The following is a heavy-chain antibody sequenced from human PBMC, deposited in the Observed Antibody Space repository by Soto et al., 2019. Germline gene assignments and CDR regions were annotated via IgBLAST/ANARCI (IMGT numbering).Heavy chain of an antibody. V-gene: IGHV1-2*04. J-gene: IGHJ6*02. CDR1: GYSFTDYH. CDR2: INPKSGGT. D-gene: IGHD2-8*01. CDR3: ARGDSTDCSNGVCSFFYNHDMDV. Sequence: ASVKVSCKASGYSFTDYHIHWVRQAPGQGLEWLGRINPKSGGTSTAQKFQGWVTMTTDTSISTASMELTRLTSDDTAIYYCARGDSTDCSNGVCSFFYNHDMDVWGQGTTVTVS.